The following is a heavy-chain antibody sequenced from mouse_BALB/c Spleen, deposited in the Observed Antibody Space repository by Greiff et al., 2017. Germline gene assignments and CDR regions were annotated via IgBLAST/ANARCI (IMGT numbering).Heavy chain of an antibody. CDR1: GFNIKDTY. V-gene: IGHV14-3*02. J-gene: IGHJ3*01. Sequence: EVKLMESGAELVKPGASVKLSCTASGFNIKDTYMHWVKQRPEQGLEWIGRIDPANGNTKYDPKFQGKATITADTSSNTAYLQLSSLTSEDTAVYYCAPYGSSGGAYWGQGTLVTVSA. CDR3: APYGSSGGAY. D-gene: IGHD1-1*01. CDR2: IDPANGNT.